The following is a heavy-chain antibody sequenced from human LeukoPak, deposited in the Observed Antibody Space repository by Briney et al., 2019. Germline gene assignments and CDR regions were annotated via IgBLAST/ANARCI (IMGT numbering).Heavy chain of an antibody. CDR1: GFTFSSYS. Sequence: GGSLRLSCAASGFTFSSYSMNWVRQAPGKGLEWVSSISSSSNYIYYADSVKGRFTISRDNAKNSLYLQMNSLRAEDTAVYYCARDRDNLGCYSEYWGQGTLVTVSS. V-gene: IGHV3-21*01. D-gene: IGHD5-24*01. J-gene: IGHJ4*02. CDR3: ARDRDNLGCYSEY. CDR2: ISSSSNYI.